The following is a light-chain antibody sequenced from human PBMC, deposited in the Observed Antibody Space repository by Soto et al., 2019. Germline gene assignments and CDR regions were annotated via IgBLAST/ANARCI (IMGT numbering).Light chain of an antibody. CDR3: SSYTSSSALRV. J-gene: IGLJ2*01. CDR2: DVT. Sequence: QSALTQPASVSGSPGQSITITCTGTSSDVGDYDHVSWYQQHPGKAPKLLIYDVTNRPSGVSNRFSGSKSGNTASLTISGLQAEEEADYSCSSYTSSSALRVFGGGTKLTVL. V-gene: IGLV2-14*01. CDR1: SSDVGDYDH.